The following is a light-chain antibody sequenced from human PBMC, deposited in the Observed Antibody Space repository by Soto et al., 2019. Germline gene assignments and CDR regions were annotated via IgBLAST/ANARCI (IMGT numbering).Light chain of an antibody. J-gene: IGKJ1*01. CDR2: KAS. CDR1: QSISVW. CDR3: QQYNNRWT. V-gene: IGKV1-5*03. Sequence: DIQMTQSPSTLSASVGDRVTNTCRASQSISVWLAWFQQKPGNAPKLLIYKASTLESGVPSRFSGSGSGTEFTLTISSLQPDDSATYYCQQYNNRWTFGQGTKVDIK.